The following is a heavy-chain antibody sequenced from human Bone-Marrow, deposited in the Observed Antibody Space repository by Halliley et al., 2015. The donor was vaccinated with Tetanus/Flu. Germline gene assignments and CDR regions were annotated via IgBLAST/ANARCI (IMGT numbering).Heavy chain of an antibody. CDR3: ARGQQSSSLGDCFYY. D-gene: IGHD2-15*01. Sequence: GYIDHTGSTYYTPSLKSRVSISMDTSKNHFSLRLSSLTAADTAVYYCARGQQSSSLGDCFYYWGHGTLVNVSS. V-gene: IGHV4-31*02. J-gene: IGHJ4*01. CDR2: IDHTGST.